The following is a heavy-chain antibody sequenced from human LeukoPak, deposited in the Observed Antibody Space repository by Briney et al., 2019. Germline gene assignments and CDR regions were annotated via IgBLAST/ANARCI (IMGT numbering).Heavy chain of an antibody. Sequence: SETLSLTCAVYGGSFSGYYWSWIRQPPGKGLEWIGEINHSGSTNYNPSLKSRVTISVDTSKNQFSLKLSSVTAADTAVYYCARGYSSSWDFDYWGQGTLVTVSS. J-gene: IGHJ4*02. D-gene: IGHD6-13*01. CDR3: ARGYSSSWDFDY. V-gene: IGHV4-34*01. CDR1: GGSFSGYY. CDR2: INHSGST.